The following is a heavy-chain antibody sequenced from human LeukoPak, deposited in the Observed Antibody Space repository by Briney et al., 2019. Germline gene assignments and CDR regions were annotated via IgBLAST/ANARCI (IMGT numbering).Heavy chain of an antibody. Sequence: GGSLRLSCAASGFTFSSYGMHWVRQAPGKGLEWVAFIRYDGSNKYYADSVKGRFTISRDNSKNTLYLQMNSLRAEDTAVYYCAKGWDRGYCSSTSCQSPDYWGQGTLVTVSS. CDR2: IRYDGSNK. D-gene: IGHD2-2*01. V-gene: IGHV3-30*02. J-gene: IGHJ4*02. CDR1: GFTFSSYG. CDR3: AKGWDRGYCSSTSCQSPDY.